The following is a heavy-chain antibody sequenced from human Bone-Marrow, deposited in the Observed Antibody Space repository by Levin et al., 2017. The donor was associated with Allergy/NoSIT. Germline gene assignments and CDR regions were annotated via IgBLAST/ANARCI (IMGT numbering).Heavy chain of an antibody. V-gene: IGHV3-23*01. CDR3: AKAPHASAGWYNFFFDY. J-gene: IGHJ4*02. CDR1: GITYRSFA. Sequence: LSLTCAVSGITYRSFAMSWVRPAPGRGLEWISSISGSGDSTYYADSVKGRFTISRDNSKNTLYLQLNSLRAEDAAEYYCAKAPHASAGWYNFFFDYWGQGTLVTVSS. D-gene: IGHD6-19*01. CDR2: ISGSGDST.